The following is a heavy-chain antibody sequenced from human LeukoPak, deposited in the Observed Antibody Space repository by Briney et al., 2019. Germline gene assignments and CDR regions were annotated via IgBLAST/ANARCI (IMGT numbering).Heavy chain of an antibody. CDR1: GFTFSSYS. Sequence: GGSLRLSCAASGFTFSSYSMNWVRQAPGKGLEWVSSISSSSSYIYYADSVRGRFTISRDNAKNSLYLQMNSLRAEDTAVYYCARETIGYCSSTSCYKYYMDVWGKGTTVTVSS. D-gene: IGHD2-2*02. V-gene: IGHV3-21*01. J-gene: IGHJ6*03. CDR2: ISSSSSYI. CDR3: ARETIGYCSSTSCYKYYMDV.